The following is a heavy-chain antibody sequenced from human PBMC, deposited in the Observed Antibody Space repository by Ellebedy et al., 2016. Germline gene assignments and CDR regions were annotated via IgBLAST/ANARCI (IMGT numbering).Heavy chain of an antibody. J-gene: IGHJ4*02. CDR1: GYTFTSYY. D-gene: IGHD6-13*01. V-gene: IGHV1-46*01. Sequence: ASVKVSCXASGYTFTSYYMHWVRQAPGQGLEWMGIINPSGGSTSYAQKFQGRVTMTRDTSTSTVYMELSSLRSEDTAVYYCGRTRIAAGGADYWGQGTLVTVSS. CDR3: GRTRIAAGGADY. CDR2: INPSGGST.